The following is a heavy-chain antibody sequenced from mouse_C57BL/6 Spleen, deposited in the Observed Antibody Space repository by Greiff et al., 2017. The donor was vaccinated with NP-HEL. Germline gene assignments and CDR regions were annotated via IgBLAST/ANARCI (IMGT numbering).Heavy chain of an antibody. D-gene: IGHD2-2*01. Sequence: EVNVVESEGGLVQPGSSMKLSCTASGFTFSDYYMAWVRQVPEKGLEWVANINYDGSSTYYLDSLKSRFIISRDNAKNILYLQMSSLKSEDTATYYCARDRRNGYIYYAMDYWGQGTSVTVSS. CDR2: INYDGSST. J-gene: IGHJ4*01. CDR3: ARDRRNGYIYYAMDY. V-gene: IGHV5-16*01. CDR1: GFTFSDYY.